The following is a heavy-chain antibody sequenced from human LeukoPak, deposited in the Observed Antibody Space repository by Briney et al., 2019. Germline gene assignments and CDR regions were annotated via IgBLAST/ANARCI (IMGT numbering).Heavy chain of an antibody. D-gene: IGHD6-19*01. V-gene: IGHV3-23*01. J-gene: IGHJ2*01. CDR3: ARGAEATRWYFDL. Sequence: PGGSLRLSCAASGFTFSSYAMSWVRQAPGKGLEWVSAISGSGASTYYADSVKGRFTISRDNSKNTLYLQMNSLRAEDTAVYYCARGAEATRWYFDLWGRGTLVTVSS. CDR1: GFTFSSYA. CDR2: ISGSGAST.